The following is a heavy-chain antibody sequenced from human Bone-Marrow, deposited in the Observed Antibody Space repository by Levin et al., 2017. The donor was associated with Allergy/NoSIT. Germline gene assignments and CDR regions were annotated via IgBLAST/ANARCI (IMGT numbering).Heavy chain of an antibody. V-gene: IGHV3-11*01. CDR3: ARGADWFDP. Sequence: LSLTCAASGFTFSDYYMTWIRQTPGKGLEWVSYISSSATNIYYADSVKGRFTISRDNAKNSLFLQMNSLRAEDTAVYYCARGADWFDPWGQGTLVTVSS. J-gene: IGHJ5*02. CDR1: GFTFSDYY. CDR2: ISSSATNI.